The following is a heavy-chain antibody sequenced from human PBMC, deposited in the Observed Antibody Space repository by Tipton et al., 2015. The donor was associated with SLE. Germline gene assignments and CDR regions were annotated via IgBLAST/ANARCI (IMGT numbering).Heavy chain of an antibody. CDR1: GFTFSIYA. V-gene: IGHV3-30*04. J-gene: IGHJ4*02. CDR2: ISYDGSNK. Sequence: SLRLSCAASGFTFSIYAMHWVRQAPGKGLEWVAVISYDGSNKYYADSVKGRFTVSRANSKNTLYLQMNSLTADDTAVYFCASSLPYGGLFDYWGQGTLVTVSS. CDR3: ASSLPYGGLFDY. D-gene: IGHD2-2*02.